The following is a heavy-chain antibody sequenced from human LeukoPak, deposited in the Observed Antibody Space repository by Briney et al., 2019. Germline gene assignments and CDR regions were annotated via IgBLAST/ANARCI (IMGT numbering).Heavy chain of an antibody. Sequence: GGSLRLSCAASGFTFSSYWVSWVRQAPGKGLEWVANIKQDGSEKYYVDSVKGRFTISRDNAKNSLYLQMNSLRAEDTAVYYCAREKGIAAAGTEYFDYWGQGTLVTVSS. CDR1: GFTFSSYW. CDR3: AREKGIAAAGTEYFDY. CDR2: IKQDGSEK. J-gene: IGHJ4*02. V-gene: IGHV3-7*01. D-gene: IGHD6-13*01.